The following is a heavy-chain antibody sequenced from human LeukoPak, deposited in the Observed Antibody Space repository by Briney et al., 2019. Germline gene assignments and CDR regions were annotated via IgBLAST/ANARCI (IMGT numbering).Heavy chain of an antibody. CDR2: INHSGST. D-gene: IGHD2-2*01. Sequence: SDTLSLICAVYGRSFSGYYWSWIRQPPGKGLEWIGEINHSGSTNYNPSLKSRVTISVDTSKNQFSLKLSSVTAADTAVYYCARRVVPAARYWYFDLWGRGTLVTVSS. CDR3: ARRVVPAARYWYFDL. CDR1: GRSFSGYY. J-gene: IGHJ2*01. V-gene: IGHV4-34*01.